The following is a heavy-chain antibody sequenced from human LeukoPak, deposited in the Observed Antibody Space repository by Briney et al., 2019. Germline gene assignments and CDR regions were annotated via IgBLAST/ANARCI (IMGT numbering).Heavy chain of an antibody. CDR1: GGSVSNYY. Sequence: SETLSLTCAVSGGSVSNYYWNWIRQPPGKGLEWIGEINHSGSTNYNPSLKSRVTMSVDTSMNQFSLKLSSVTAADTAMYFCASRIYGDYMSYWGHGTLVTVSS. D-gene: IGHD4-17*01. V-gene: IGHV4-34*01. CDR2: INHSGST. CDR3: ASRIYGDYMSY. J-gene: IGHJ4*01.